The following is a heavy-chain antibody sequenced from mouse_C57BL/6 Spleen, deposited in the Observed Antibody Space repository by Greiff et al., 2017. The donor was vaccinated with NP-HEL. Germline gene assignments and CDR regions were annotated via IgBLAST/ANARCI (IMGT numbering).Heavy chain of an antibody. D-gene: IGHD1-1*01. J-gene: IGHJ1*03. CDR3: TYYYGRGYFDV. Sequence: EVQLQQSGAELVRPGASVKLSCTASGFNIKDYYMHWVKQRPEQGLEWIGRIDPEDGDTEYAPKFQGKATMTADTSSNTAYLQLSSLTSEDTAVYYCTYYYGRGYFDVWGTGTTVTVSS. CDR2: IDPEDGDT. V-gene: IGHV14-1*01. CDR1: GFNIKDYY.